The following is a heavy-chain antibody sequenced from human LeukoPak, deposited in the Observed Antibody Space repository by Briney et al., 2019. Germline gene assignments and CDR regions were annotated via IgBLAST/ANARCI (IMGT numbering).Heavy chain of an antibody. Sequence: PGGTLRLSCAASGFTFSNHGMNWVRQAPGKGLEWVSGVSPSGDITYYADSVKGRFTISRDNAKNSLYLQMNSLTAEDTAVYYCASRKSYYDQFDYWGQGTLVTVSS. D-gene: IGHD3-22*01. CDR3: ASRKSYYDQFDY. J-gene: IGHJ4*02. CDR2: VSPSGDIT. V-gene: IGHV3-48*01. CDR1: GFTFSNHG.